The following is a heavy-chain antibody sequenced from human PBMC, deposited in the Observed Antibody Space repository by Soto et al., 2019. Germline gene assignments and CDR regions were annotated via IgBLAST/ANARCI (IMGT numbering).Heavy chain of an antibody. CDR2: IVVGSGNT. V-gene: IGHV1-58*01. CDR1: GSTFTSSA. CDR3: AADSHYDFWSGYLGYYYYGMDV. J-gene: IGHJ6*02. D-gene: IGHD3-3*01. Sequence: SVKVSCKASGSTFTSSAVQWVRQARGQRLEWIGWIVVGSGNTNYAQKFQERVTITRDMSTSTAYMELSSLRSEDTAVYYCAADSHYDFWSGYLGYYYYGMDVWGQGTTVTVSS.